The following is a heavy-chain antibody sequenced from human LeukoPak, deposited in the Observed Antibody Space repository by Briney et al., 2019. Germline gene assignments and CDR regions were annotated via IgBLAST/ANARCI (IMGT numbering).Heavy chain of an antibody. D-gene: IGHD1/OR15-1a*01. Sequence: ASVKVSCKASGYSFTSYDINWVRQATGQGLEWMGYMNPNSYKTGYAQKFQGRVTMTRNTSISTAYMELSSLRSEATAVYYCTRGNNGNDYWGQGTLVTVSS. V-gene: IGHV1-8*01. J-gene: IGHJ4*02. CDR1: GYSFTSYD. CDR2: MNPNSYKT. CDR3: TRGNNGNDY.